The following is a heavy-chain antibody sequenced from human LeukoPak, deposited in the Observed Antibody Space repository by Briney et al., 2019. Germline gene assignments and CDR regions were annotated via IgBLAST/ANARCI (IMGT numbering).Heavy chain of an antibody. CDR1: GFTFDDYT. Sequence: PGGSLRLSCAASGFTFDDYTMYWVRQGLGKGLEWVSLIGWDGGSISYAGSVKGRFTISRDNSKNLLYLQMNSPRTEDTALYYCARGASSSAFYHMDVWGKGTTVTVSS. V-gene: IGHV3-43*01. D-gene: IGHD6-13*01. CDR2: IGWDGGSI. CDR3: ARGASSSAFYHMDV. J-gene: IGHJ6*03.